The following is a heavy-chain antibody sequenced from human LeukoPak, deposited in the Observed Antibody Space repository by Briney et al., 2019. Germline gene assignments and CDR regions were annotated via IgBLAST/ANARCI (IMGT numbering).Heavy chain of an antibody. V-gene: IGHV3-30*18. J-gene: IGHJ4*02. CDR3: AKGAEGDY. CDR1: GFTFSDYY. Sequence: GGSLRLSCAASGFTFSDYYMSWIRQAPGKGLEWVAVISYDGSNKYYADSVKGRFTISRDNSKNTLYLQMNSLRAEDTAVYYCAKGAEGDYWGQGTLVTVSS. D-gene: IGHD1-26*01. CDR2: ISYDGSNK.